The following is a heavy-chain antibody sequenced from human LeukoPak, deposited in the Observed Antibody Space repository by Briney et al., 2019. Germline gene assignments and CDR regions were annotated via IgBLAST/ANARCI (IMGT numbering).Heavy chain of an antibody. CDR1: GGTFSSYA. CDR3: AREVDTQGGGWFDP. Sequence: ASVKVSCKASGGTFSSYAISWVRQAPGQGLEWMGRIIPIFGTANYAQKFQGRVTITTDESTSTAYMELRSLRSDDTAVYYCAREVDTQGGGWFDPWGQGTLVTVSS. D-gene: IGHD2-15*01. V-gene: IGHV1-69*05. J-gene: IGHJ5*02. CDR2: IIPIFGTA.